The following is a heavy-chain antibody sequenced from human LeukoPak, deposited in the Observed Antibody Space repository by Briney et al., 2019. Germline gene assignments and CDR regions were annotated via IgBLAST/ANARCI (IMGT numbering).Heavy chain of an antibody. Sequence: SETLSLTCTVSGGSISNYYWSWIRQPPGEGLEWIGYIYYSGSTNYNPSLKSQVTMSIDTSKNQFSLNLTSVTATDTAVYYCARGGLGGITAYSNYLFDYWGQGTLVTVSS. CDR2: IYYSGST. CDR1: GGSISNYY. CDR3: ARGGLGGITAYSNYLFDY. V-gene: IGHV4-59*08. J-gene: IGHJ4*02. D-gene: IGHD4-11*01.